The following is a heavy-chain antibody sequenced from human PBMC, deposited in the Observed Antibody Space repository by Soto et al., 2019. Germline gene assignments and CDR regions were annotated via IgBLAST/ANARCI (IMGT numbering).Heavy chain of an antibody. V-gene: IGHV3-9*01. D-gene: IGHD2-15*01. CDR3: ARGGNIELDLHNNYVMDV. CDR1: GFTFDA. CDR2: ISWNSGSI. J-gene: IGHJ6*02. Sequence: GGSLRLSCAASGFTFDAMHWVRQAPGKGLEWVSGISWNSGSIGYADSVKGRFTISRDNAKNSLYLQMNSLRAEDTALYYCARGGNIELDLHNNYVMDVWGQGTTVTVSS.